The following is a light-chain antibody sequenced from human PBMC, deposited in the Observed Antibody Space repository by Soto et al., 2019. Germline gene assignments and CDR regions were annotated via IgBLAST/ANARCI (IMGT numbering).Light chain of an antibody. CDR1: SSNIGNNY. J-gene: IGLJ1*01. Sequence: QSMLTQPPSVYAATGQKVTISCSGSSSNIGNNYVSWYQQLPGTAPKLLIYENNKRPSGIPDRFSGSKSGTSATLGITGLQTGDEADYYCGTWDSSLSAYVFGTGTKVTVL. CDR2: ENN. CDR3: GTWDSSLSAYV. V-gene: IGLV1-51*02.